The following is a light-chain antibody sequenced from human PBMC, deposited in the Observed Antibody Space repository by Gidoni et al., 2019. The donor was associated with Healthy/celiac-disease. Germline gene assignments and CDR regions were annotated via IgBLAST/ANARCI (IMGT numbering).Light chain of an antibody. V-gene: IGKV3-15*01. CDR3: QQYNNWPRT. CDR1: KSVSSN. CDR2: GAA. Sequence: EILLTQSPATLSVSPEERATLSCRASKSVSSNLAWYHQKPGQAPSLLIYGAATRAPGIPARFSSSGSGTEFTLTISSLQYEDFAVYYCQQYNNWPRTFGQGTKVEIK. J-gene: IGKJ1*01.